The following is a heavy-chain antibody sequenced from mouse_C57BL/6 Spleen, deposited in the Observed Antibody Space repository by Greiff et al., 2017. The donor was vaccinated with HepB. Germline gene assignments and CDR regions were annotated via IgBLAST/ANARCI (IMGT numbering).Heavy chain of an antibody. V-gene: IGHV1-26*01. Sequence: VQLQQSGPELVKPGASVKISCKASGYTFTDYYMNWVKQSHGKSLEWIGDINPNNGGTSYNQKFKGKATLTVDKSSSTAYMELRSLTSEDSAVYYCARSQFITTVVANFDYWGQGTTLTVSS. J-gene: IGHJ2*01. CDR2: INPNNGGT. CDR3: ARSQFITTVVANFDY. CDR1: GYTFTDYY. D-gene: IGHD1-1*01.